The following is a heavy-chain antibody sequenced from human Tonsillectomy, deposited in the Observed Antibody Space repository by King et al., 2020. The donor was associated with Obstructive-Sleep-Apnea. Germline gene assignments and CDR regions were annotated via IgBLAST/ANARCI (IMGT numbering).Heavy chain of an antibody. D-gene: IGHD2-2*01. V-gene: IGHV5-51*01. CDR3: ARRPRYCSSTSCYGNNWFDP. J-gene: IGHJ5*02. Sequence: VQLVESGAEVKKPGESLKISCKGSGYSFTSYWIGWVRQLPGKGLEWMGIIYPGDSDTRDSPSFQGQVTNSADKSISTAYLQWSSLKASDTAMYYCARRPRYCSSTSCYGNNWFDPWGQGTLVTVSS. CDR2: IYPGDSDT. CDR1: GYSFTSYW.